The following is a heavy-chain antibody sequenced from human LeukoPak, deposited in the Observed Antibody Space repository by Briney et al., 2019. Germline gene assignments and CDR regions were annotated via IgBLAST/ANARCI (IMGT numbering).Heavy chain of an antibody. CDR1: GGSFSGYY. CDR2: INHSGTT. Sequence: PSETLSLTCAVYGGSFSGYYWSWIRQPPGKGLEWIGEINHSGTTNYDPSLKSRVTMSVDTSKNQFSLKLRSVTTADTAVYYCARAFYYNSGSPPGYWGQGTLVTVSS. D-gene: IGHD3-10*01. J-gene: IGHJ4*02. V-gene: IGHV4-34*01. CDR3: ARAFYYNSGSPPGY.